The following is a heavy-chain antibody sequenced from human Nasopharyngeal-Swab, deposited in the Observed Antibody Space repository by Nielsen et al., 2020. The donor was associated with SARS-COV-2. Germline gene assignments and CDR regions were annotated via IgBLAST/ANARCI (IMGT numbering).Heavy chain of an antibody. CDR2: ISSSSSYT. Sequence: GESLKISCSASGFTFSYYYLSWIRQAPGKGLEWVSYISSSSSYTNYADSVKGRFTISRDNAKNSLYLQMNSLRAEDTAVYYCARDFGRQGSWGTDYWGQGTLVTVSS. V-gene: IGHV3-11*05. J-gene: IGHJ4*02. D-gene: IGHD2-15*01. CDR1: GFTFSYYY. CDR3: ARDFGRQGSWGTDY.